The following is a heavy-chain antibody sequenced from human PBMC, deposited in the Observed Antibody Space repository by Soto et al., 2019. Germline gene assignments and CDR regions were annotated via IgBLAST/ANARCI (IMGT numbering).Heavy chain of an antibody. V-gene: IGHV3-33*01. CDR3: ARDLAGDYGALDT. J-gene: IGHJ3*02. D-gene: IGHD3-10*01. CDR1: GFSFSSYG. CDR2: IWYDVSNK. Sequence: SGFSFSSYGIHWARQAPGKGLEWVAVIWYDVSNKVYADSVKGRFTISRDNSKNTLYLQMNSLRAEDTAVYYCARDLAGDYGALDTWGQGTMVTVSS.